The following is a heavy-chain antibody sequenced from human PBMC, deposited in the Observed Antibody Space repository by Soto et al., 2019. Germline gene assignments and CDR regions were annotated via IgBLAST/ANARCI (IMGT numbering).Heavy chain of an antibody. CDR2: ISGSGGST. CDR1: GFTFSSYA. CDR3: AKGPADYYGSGSYYYDY. D-gene: IGHD3-10*01. Sequence: GGSLRLSCAASGFTFSSYAMSWVRQAPGKGLEWVSAISGSGGSTYYADSVKGRFTISRDNSKNTLYLQMNSLRAEDTAVYYCAKGPADYYGSGSYYYDYWGQGTLVTVSS. J-gene: IGHJ4*02. V-gene: IGHV3-23*01.